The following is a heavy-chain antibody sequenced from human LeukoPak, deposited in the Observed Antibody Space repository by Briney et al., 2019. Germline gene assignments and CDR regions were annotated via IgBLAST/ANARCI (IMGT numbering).Heavy chain of an antibody. Sequence: SETLSLTCTVSGGSIRSYYWSWIRQPPGKGLEWIGYIHDSGSINYNPSLKSRVTISVDTSKNQFSLKLSSVTAADTAVYYCSRENGAFSPFGFWGQGTLVTVPS. CDR1: GGSIRSYY. D-gene: IGHD2-8*01. J-gene: IGHJ4*02. CDR2: IHDSGSI. CDR3: SRENGAFSPFGF. V-gene: IGHV4-59*12.